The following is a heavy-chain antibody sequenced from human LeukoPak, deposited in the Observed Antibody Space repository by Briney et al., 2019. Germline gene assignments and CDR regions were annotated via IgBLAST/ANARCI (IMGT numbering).Heavy chain of an antibody. CDR1: GFTFDDYG. J-gene: IGHJ4*02. CDR2: ISSGSGYI. CDR3: ARGYYYDSSGYWAPFDY. V-gene: IGHV3-21*01. D-gene: IGHD3-22*01. Sequence: GGSLRLSCAASGFTFDDYGMSWVRQAPGKGLEWVSSISSGSGYIHYADSLKGRFTISRDNAKNSLYLQMNSLRAEDTAVYYCARGYYYDSSGYWAPFDYWGQGTLVTVSS.